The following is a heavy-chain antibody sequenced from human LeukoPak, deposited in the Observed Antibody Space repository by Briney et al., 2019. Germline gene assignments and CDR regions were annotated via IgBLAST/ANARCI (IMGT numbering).Heavy chain of an antibody. CDR3: ARVKASSTSWTFDQ. CDR1: GGSTNSHY. V-gene: IGHV4-4*07. Sequence: SETLSLTCSVSGGSTNSHYWSWIRQSGGKGLEWIGRIYSSGSTVYNPSLNSRLTMSIDTSKNQFSLTLKSVTATDTAVYYCARVKASSTSWTFDQWGQGALVTVSS. D-gene: IGHD2-2*01. CDR2: IYSSGST. J-gene: IGHJ4*02.